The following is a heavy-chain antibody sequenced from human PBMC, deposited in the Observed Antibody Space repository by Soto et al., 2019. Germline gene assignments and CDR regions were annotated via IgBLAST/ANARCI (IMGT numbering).Heavy chain of an antibody. CDR3: AREGPRPYYYYGMDV. V-gene: IGHV1-18*01. CDR1: GYTFSMSG. CDR2: ISGYNGKT. J-gene: IGHJ6*02. Sequence: QVQLVQSGAEVKKPGASVKVSCKSSGYTFSMSGISWVRQAPGQGLEWMGWISGYNGKTNYEQKCQDRVTMTTDTSRNMAYMELRSLRSDDTAVYYCAREGPRPYYYYGMDVWGQGTTVTVSS.